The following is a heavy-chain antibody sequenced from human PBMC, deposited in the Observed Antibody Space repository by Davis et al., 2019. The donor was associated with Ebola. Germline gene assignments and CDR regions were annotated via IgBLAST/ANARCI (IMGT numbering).Heavy chain of an antibody. Sequence: GESLKISCKGSGYSFSTDWIAWLRQMPGQGLEWMGIIYPGDSDARYSPSFQGQVTFSADKSINTAYLQWSSLKASDTAMSYCARHRVVVVEEADFDYWGQRTLVTVSS. CDR1: GYSFSTDW. V-gene: IGHV5-51*01. J-gene: IGHJ4*02. D-gene: IGHD2-15*01. CDR2: IYPGDSDA. CDR3: ARHRVVVVEEADFDY.